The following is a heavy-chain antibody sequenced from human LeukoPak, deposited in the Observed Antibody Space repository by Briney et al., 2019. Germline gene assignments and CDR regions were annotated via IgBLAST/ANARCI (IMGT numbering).Heavy chain of an antibody. CDR3: ARDLEYSYGYYYYYGMDV. D-gene: IGHD5-18*01. CDR2: INSDGSNT. CDR1: GFTFSSYW. V-gene: IGHV3-74*01. J-gene: IGHJ6*02. Sequence: GGSLRLSCTASGFTFSSYWMHWVRQAPGKGLVWVSRINSDGSNTSYADSVKGRFTISRDNAKNTLYLQMNSLRAEDTAVYYCARDLEYSYGYYYYYGMDVWGQGTTVTVSS.